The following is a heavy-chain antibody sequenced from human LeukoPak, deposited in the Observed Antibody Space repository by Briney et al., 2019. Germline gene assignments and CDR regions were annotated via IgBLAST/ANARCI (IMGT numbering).Heavy chain of an antibody. J-gene: IGHJ4*02. CDR3: ARDPSVPAAMLYGDRLDY. Sequence: GASVKVSCKASGYTFTSYGISWVRQAPGQGLEWMGWISAYNGNTNYAQKLQGGVTMTTDTSTSTAYMELRSLRSDDTAVYYCARDPSVPAAMLYGDRLDYWGQGTLVTVSS. CDR2: ISAYNGNT. CDR1: GYTFTSYG. V-gene: IGHV1-18*01. D-gene: IGHD2-2*01.